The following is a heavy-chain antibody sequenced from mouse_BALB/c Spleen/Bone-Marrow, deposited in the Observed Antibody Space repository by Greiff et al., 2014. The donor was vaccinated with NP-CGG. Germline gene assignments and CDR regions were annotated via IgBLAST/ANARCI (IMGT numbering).Heavy chain of an antibody. J-gene: IGHJ2*01. D-gene: IGHD1-1*01. Sequence: EVMLVESGAEIVKPGASVKSSCTTSGFNIEDSYIYWMKQRPEQGLEWIGRIDPANGNTKYDPKFQSKATITVDTSSATAYLQLGSLTSEDTAVYYCARNYGSSLDYWGQGTTLTVSS. CDR2: IDPANGNT. CDR3: ARNYGSSLDY. CDR1: GFNIEDSY. V-gene: IGHV14-3*02.